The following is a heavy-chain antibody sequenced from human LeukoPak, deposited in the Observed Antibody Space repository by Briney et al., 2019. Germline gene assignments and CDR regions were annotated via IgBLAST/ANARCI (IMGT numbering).Heavy chain of an antibody. CDR3: ARRGRLRFSEWLLWWFDP. J-gene: IGHJ5*02. V-gene: IGHV4-34*01. D-gene: IGHD3-3*01. Sequence: SETLSLTCAVYGGSFSGYYWSWIRQPPGKGLEWIGEINHSGSTNYNPSLKSRVTISVDTSKNQFSLKLSSVTAADTAVYYCARRGRLRFSEWLLWWFDPWGQGTLVTVSS. CDR2: INHSGST. CDR1: GGSFSGYY.